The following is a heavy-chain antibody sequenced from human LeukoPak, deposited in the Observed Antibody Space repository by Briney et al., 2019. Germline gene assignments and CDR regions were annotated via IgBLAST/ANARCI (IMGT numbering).Heavy chain of an antibody. V-gene: IGHV3-23*01. CDR2: ISGSGVKT. CDR1: GFTFSSYA. CDR3: AREARGGYFDY. Sequence: GGSLRLSCAASGFTFSSYAMSWVRQAPGKGLEWVSAISGSGVKTYYADSVKGRFTISRDNAKNSLYLQMNSLRAEDTAVYYCAREARGGYFDYWGQGTLVTVSS. D-gene: IGHD3-10*01. J-gene: IGHJ4*02.